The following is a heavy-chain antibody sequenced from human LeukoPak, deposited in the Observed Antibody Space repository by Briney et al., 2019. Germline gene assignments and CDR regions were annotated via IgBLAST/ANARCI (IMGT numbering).Heavy chain of an antibody. CDR3: AKMAQLGLYYFDY. J-gene: IGHJ4*02. Sequence: PGGSLRLSCAASGFTLRSYTMNWVRQAPGKGLEWVSAISGSGGSTYYADSVKGRFTISRDNSKNTLYLQMNSLRAEDTAVYYCAKMAQLGLYYFDYWGQGTLVTVSS. CDR1: GFTLRSYT. D-gene: IGHD1-1*01. V-gene: IGHV3-23*01. CDR2: ISGSGGST.